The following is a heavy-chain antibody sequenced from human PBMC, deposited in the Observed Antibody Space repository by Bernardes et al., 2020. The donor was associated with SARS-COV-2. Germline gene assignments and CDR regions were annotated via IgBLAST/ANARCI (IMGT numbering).Heavy chain of an antibody. D-gene: IGHD3-10*01. CDR3: ASTTSGNYYSPFDS. V-gene: IGHV3-30*04. J-gene: IGHJ4*02. Sequence: GGSLRLSCAASGFTFSSYALHWVRQAPGKGLEWVALISYDGRNKYYADSVKGRFSISRDNSKNTLYLEMNSLRAEDTAVYYCASTTSGNYYSPFDSWGQGTLVTVSS. CDR2: ISYDGRNK. CDR1: GFTFSSYA.